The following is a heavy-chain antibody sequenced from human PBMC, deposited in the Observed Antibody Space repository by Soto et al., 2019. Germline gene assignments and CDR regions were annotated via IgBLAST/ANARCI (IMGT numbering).Heavy chain of an antibody. J-gene: IGHJ4*02. V-gene: IGHV3-23*01. Sequence: GSLSLSCAASGFTFSSYSMGWVRQAPGKGLEWVSGFRGSGDDVTTYYADSVKGRFTISRDNSKNMLFLQMNSLRAEDTAIYYCAKKVNSGSGSQYFDYWGQGTLVTVSS. D-gene: IGHD3-10*01. CDR3: AKKVNSGSGSQYFDY. CDR1: GFTFSSYS. CDR2: FRGSGDDVTT.